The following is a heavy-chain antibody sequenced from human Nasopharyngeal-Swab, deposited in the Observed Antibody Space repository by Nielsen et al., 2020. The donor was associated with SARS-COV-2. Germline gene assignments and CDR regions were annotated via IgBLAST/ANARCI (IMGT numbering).Heavy chain of an antibody. CDR1: GVFISRGGAY. CDR2: IYYSGDT. CDR3: ARTLYDIVTDQYEGYDT. V-gene: IGHV4-30-4*08. J-gene: IGHJ5*02. Sequence: LSLTCAVSGVFISRGGAYWSWLRQPPGKGLEWIGYIYYSGDTDYNPALQSRVSISADTSRNQFSLKLTPVTAADTAVYYCARTLYDIVTDQYEGYDTWGPGILVTVSS. D-gene: IGHD3-9*01.